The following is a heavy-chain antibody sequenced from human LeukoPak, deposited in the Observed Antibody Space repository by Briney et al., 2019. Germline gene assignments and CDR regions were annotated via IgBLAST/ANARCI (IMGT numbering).Heavy chain of an antibody. Sequence: VASVKVSCKVSGYTLTELSMHWVRQAPGKGLEWMGGFDPEDGETIYAQKFQGRVTMTEDTSTDTAYMELSSLRSEDTAVYYCATVSIIAVAGTPFDYWGQGTLVIVSS. D-gene: IGHD6-19*01. CDR2: FDPEDGET. CDR3: ATVSIIAVAGTPFDY. V-gene: IGHV1-24*01. CDR1: GYTLTELS. J-gene: IGHJ4*02.